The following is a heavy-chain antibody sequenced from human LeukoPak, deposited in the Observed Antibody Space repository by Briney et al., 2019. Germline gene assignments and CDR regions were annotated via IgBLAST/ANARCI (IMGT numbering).Heavy chain of an antibody. D-gene: IGHD2-2*01. CDR2: ISDSGGIT. CDR1: GFIFNTYA. V-gene: IGHV3-23*01. Sequence: GGSLRLSCAASGFIFNTYAMSWVRQAPGKGLEWVSSISDSGGITYYADSVKGRFTISRDNSKNTLYLQMNSLRAEDTAVYYCAKDSDIVVVPAGVFDYWGQGTLVTVSS. CDR3: AKDSDIVVVPAGVFDY. J-gene: IGHJ4*02.